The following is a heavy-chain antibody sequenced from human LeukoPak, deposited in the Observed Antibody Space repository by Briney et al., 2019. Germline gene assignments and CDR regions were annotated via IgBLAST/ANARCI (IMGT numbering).Heavy chain of an antibody. V-gene: IGHV3-53*01. D-gene: IGHD5-18*01. CDR3: ARMGYSYGYGRYYYYGMDV. J-gene: IGHJ6*02. CDR1: GFTVSSNY. CDR2: IYSGGST. Sequence: GGSLRLSCAASGFTVSSNYMSWVRQAPGKGLEWVSVIYSGGSTYYADSVKGRFTISRDNSKNTLYLQMNSLRAEDTAVYYCARMGYSYGYGRYYYYGMDVWGQGTTVTVSS.